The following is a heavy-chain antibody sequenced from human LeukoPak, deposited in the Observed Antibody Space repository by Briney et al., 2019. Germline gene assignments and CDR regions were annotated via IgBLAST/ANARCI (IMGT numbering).Heavy chain of an antibody. V-gene: IGHV4-61*01. CDR1: GGSISSGSYY. CDR3: AGGRDIVAVDY. D-gene: IGHD5-12*01. CDR2: IYYSGST. J-gene: IGHJ4*02. Sequence: PSETLSLTCTVSGGSISSGSYYWSWIRQPPGKGLEWIGYIYYSGSTNYNPSLKSRVTISVDTSKNQFSLKLSSVTAADTAVYYCAGGRDIVAVDYWGQGTLVTVSS.